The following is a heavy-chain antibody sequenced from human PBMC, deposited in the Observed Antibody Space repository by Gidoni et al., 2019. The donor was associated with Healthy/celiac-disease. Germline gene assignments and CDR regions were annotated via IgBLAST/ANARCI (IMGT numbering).Heavy chain of an antibody. Sequence: EVQLVESGGGLVQPGGSLRLSCAASGFTFSSYAMSWVRQAPGKGLEWVSAISGSGGSTYYADSVKGRFTISRDNSKNTLYLQMNSLRAEDTAVYYCAKDYYYDSSGYPWAFDIWGQGTMVTVSS. D-gene: IGHD3-22*01. CDR3: AKDYYYDSSGYPWAFDI. CDR1: GFTFSSYA. CDR2: ISGSGGST. J-gene: IGHJ3*02. V-gene: IGHV3-23*04.